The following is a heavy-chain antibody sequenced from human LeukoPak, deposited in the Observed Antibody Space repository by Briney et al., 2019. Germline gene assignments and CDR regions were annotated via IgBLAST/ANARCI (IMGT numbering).Heavy chain of an antibody. CDR3: ARTTGMAVAGVYYFDY. CDR2: IYLGGGT. J-gene: IGHJ4*02. Sequence: WDTLSLTCSVSGDPMSSYYWIWVRQPAGKRLECIGGIYLGGGTRYNPSLKSRVTMSVDASKTQFALKLSSVTAADTAVYYCARTTGMAVAGVYYFDYWGQGILVTVSS. D-gene: IGHD6-19*01. CDR1: GDPMSSYY. V-gene: IGHV4-4*07.